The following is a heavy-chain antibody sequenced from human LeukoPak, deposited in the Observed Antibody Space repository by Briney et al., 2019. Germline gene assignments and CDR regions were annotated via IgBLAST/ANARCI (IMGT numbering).Heavy chain of an antibody. CDR3: ARGSRTSVDY. CDR1: GGSISNYY. V-gene: IGHV4-59*01. CDR2: IYKSGNT. Sequence: PSETLSLTCSVSGGSISNYYWSWIRQPPGKGLEWIGYIYKSGNTNYNPSLKSRVTISVDTSKNEFSLNLSSVIAADTAVYYCARGSRTSVDYWGQGTPVTASS. D-gene: IGHD2-2*01. J-gene: IGHJ4*02.